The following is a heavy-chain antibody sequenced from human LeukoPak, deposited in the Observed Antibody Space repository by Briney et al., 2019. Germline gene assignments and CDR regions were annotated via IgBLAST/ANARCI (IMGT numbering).Heavy chain of an antibody. CDR2: MNPNSGKA. J-gene: IGHJ5*02. CDR3: ARRNFDWFDP. Sequence: GASVKVSCKASGYTFTNYDINWVRQATGQGLEWMGWMNPNSGKAGYAHKFQGRVTITRNPSITTAYMELSNLRSEDTAVYYCARRNFDWFDPWGQGTLVTVSS. V-gene: IGHV1-8*03. CDR1: GYTFTNYD.